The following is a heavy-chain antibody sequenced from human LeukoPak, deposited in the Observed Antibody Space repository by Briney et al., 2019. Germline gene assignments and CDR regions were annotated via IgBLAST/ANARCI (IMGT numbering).Heavy chain of an antibody. J-gene: IGHJ6*02. CDR3: ASSMTTVSYYYSMDV. D-gene: IGHD4-11*01. Sequence: GGSLRLSCAASGFTVSSNYMSWVRQAPGKGLEWVSVIYSGGSTYYADSVKGRFTISRDNSKNTLYLQMNSLRAEDTAVYYCASSMTTVSYYYSMDVWGQGTTVTVSS. CDR2: IYSGGST. CDR1: GFTVSSNY. V-gene: IGHV3-53*01.